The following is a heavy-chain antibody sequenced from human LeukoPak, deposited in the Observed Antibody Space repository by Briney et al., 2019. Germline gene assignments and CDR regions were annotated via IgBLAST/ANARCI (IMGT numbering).Heavy chain of an antibody. CDR1: GFTFSSYG. CDR2: ISYDGSNK. D-gene: IGHD6-19*01. V-gene: IGHV3-30*03. J-gene: IGHJ4*02. Sequence: GGSLRLSCAASGFTFSSYGMHWVRQAPGKGLEWVAVISYDGSNKYYADSVKGRFTISRDNSKNTLYLQMNSLRAEDTAVYYCVGTGGWYVRGYFGYWGQGTLVTVSS. CDR3: VGTGGWYVRGYFGY.